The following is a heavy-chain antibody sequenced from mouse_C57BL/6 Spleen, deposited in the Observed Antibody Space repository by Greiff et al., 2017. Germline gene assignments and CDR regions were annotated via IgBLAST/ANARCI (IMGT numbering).Heavy chain of an antibody. CDR2: IDPSDSYT. Sequence: QVQLQQPGAELVMPGASVKLSCKASGYTFTSYWMHWVKQRPGQGLEWIGEIDPSDSYTNYNQKFKGKSTLTVDKSSSTAYMQLSSLTSEDSAVYYCARSGGTGGLYFDDWGQGTTLTVSS. V-gene: IGHV1-69*01. J-gene: IGHJ2*01. CDR1: GYTFTSYW. D-gene: IGHD4-1*01. CDR3: ARSGGTGGLYFDD.